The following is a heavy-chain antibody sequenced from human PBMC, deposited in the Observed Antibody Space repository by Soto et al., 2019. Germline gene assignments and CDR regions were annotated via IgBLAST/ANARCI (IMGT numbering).Heavy chain of an antibody. J-gene: IGHJ6*03. CDR3: ARDRSTVNYYYYYYYMDV. Sequence: PGGSLRLSCAASGFTFSSYIMDGVRQTPGKGLEWVSYISSSSSTIYYADSVKGRFTISRDNAKNSLYLQMNSLRAEDTAVYYCARDRSTVNYYYYYYYMDVWGKGTTVTVSS. CDR2: ISSSSSTI. V-gene: IGHV3-48*01. D-gene: IGHD4-17*01. CDR1: GFTFSSYI.